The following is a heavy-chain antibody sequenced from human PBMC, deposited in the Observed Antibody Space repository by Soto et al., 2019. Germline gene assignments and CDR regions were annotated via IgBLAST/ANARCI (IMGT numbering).Heavy chain of an antibody. CDR1: GFTVSSSY. Sequence: QPGGSLRLSCAASGFTVSSSYMSWVRQAPGKGLEWVSTLYAGGNTYYADSVKGRFTISRDDAKNTLYLQMNSLRADDTGVYYCAKYTLSPEDHWGQGTLVTVSS. J-gene: IGHJ4*02. V-gene: IGHV3-66*01. CDR3: AKYTLSPEDH. CDR2: LYAGGNT. D-gene: IGHD2-15*01.